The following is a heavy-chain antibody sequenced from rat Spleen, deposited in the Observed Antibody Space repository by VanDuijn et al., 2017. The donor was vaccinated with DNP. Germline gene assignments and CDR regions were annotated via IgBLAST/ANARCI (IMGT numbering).Heavy chain of an antibody. D-gene: IGHD5-1*01. CDR2: ISTVGSNA. V-gene: IGHV5S13*01. J-gene: IGHJ1*01. CDR1: GFTFSDYA. Sequence: EVQLVESGGGLVQPGRSLKLSCAASGFTFSDYAMAWVRQAPRKGLEWVASISTVGSNAYYRDSVKGRFTISRDNAKNTQYLQMNSLRSEDTATYYCARGSGTYFWYFDFWGPGTMVTVSS. CDR3: ARGSGTYFWYFDF.